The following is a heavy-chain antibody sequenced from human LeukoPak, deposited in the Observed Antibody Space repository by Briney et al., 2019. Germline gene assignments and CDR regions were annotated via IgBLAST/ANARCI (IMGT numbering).Heavy chain of an antibody. CDR1: GFTFSSYA. Sequence: GGSLRLSCAASGFTFSSYAMSWVRQAPGKGLERVSAISGSGGSTYYADSVKGRFTISRDNSKNTLYLQMNSLRAEDTAVYYCAKSPSGNSGYYPGLYFDYWGQGTLVTVSS. CDR3: AKSPSGNSGYYPGLYFDY. D-gene: IGHD3-22*01. V-gene: IGHV3-23*01. CDR2: ISGSGGST. J-gene: IGHJ4*02.